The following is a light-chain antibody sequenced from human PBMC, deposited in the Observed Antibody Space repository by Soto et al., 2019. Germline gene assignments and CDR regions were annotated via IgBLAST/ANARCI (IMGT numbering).Light chain of an antibody. Sequence: DGVMTQSPLSLPVTLGQPASISCRSSQSLVSSNGNTFLIWFQQRPGQSPRRLIYKVSNRDSAVPDRFTGSGSGTDFTLEISRVEAEDVGVYYCMQATPWPWTFGQGTKVEIK. V-gene: IGKV2-30*01. CDR2: KVS. J-gene: IGKJ1*01. CDR3: MQATPWPWT. CDR1: QSLVSSNGNTF.